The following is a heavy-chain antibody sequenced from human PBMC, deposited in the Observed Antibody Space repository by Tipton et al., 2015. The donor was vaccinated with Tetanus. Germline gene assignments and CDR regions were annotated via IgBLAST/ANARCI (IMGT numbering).Heavy chain of an antibody. CDR1: GSSITSTTHY. V-gene: IGHV4-39*01. D-gene: IGHD2-21*02. J-gene: IGHJ5*02. CDR2: IYYSGST. Sequence: TLFLTCTVSGSSITSTTHYWGWIRQAPGKGLEWIGIIYYSGSTYYNASLRSRVTISVDTSKNQFSLKLTSVTAADTAVYYCARTADNWFDPWGQGTLVTVSS. CDR3: ARTADNWFDP.